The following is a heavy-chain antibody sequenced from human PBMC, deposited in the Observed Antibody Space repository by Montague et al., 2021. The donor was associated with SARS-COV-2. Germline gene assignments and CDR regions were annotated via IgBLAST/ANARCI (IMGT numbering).Heavy chain of an antibody. CDR1: GDSISSYY. V-gene: IGHV4-59*01. J-gene: IGHJ4*02. CDR3: ARAQNTCFIANCVNYFDV. D-gene: IGHD1-1*01. Sequence: SETLSLPCEVSGDSISSYYWSWIRQSPGKGLEWIGYVHYTGSSKYTPSLKTRVTLSLDTPKNHFSLKLRSVTAADTAIYYCARAQNTCFIANCVNYFDVWGLGALVTVSS. CDR2: VHYTGSS.